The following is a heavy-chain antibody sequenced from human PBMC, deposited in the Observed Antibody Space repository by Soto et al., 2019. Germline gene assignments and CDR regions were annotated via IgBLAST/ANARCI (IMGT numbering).Heavy chain of an antibody. D-gene: IGHD3-22*01. CDR1: GGSISSYY. CDR3: ARGEYDSSFPGYFDY. V-gene: IGHV4-59*01. Sequence: SETLSLTCTVSGGSISSYYWSWIRQPPGKGLEWIGYIYYSGSTNYNPSLKSRVTISVDTSKNQFSLKLSSVTAADTAVYYCARGEYDSSFPGYFDYWGQGTLVTVSS. CDR2: IYYSGST. J-gene: IGHJ4*02.